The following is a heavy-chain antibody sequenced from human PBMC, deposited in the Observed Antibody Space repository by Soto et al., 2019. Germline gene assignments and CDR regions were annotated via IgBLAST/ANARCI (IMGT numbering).Heavy chain of an antibody. J-gene: IGHJ6*02. CDR3: ARDSELTNYDFWSGIYYYGMDV. CDR2: INAEDGET. Sequence: ASVTVSCKVSGYTLTDLSMHWVRQAPGKGLEWMGGINAEDGETNYSQKFQGRVTITRDTSASTAYMELSSLRSEDTAVYYCARDSELTNYDFWSGIYYYGMDVWGQGTTVTVSS. V-gene: IGHV1-24*01. CDR1: GYTLTDLS. D-gene: IGHD3-3*01.